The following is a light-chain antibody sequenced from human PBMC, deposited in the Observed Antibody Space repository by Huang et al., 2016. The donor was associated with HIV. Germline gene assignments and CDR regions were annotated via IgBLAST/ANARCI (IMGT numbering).Light chain of an antibody. CDR1: QNINRY. Sequence: DIQITQSPSSLSASVGDRVIITCRASQNINRYLNWYQQQPGKAPKLLISGASKLQSGVPSSFSGSGSGTNFTVAISSLSPEDSATYYCQQSAVTPRTFGQGTKLEI. J-gene: IGKJ2*01. CDR3: QQSAVTPRT. CDR2: GAS. V-gene: IGKV1-39*01.